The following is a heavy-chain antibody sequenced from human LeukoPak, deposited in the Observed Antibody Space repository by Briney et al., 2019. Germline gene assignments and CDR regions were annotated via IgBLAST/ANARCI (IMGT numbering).Heavy chain of an antibody. CDR3: ARVASDYYDNSGYSY. V-gene: IGHV1-18*01. Sequence: ASVTVSCKASGYTFTSYGIRWVRQAPGQGLERMGWISAYNGNTNYAQKLQGRVTMTTDTSTSTAYMELRSLRSDDTAVYYCARVASDYYDNSGYSYWGQGTLVTVSS. J-gene: IGHJ4*02. CDR1: GYTFTSYG. D-gene: IGHD3-22*01. CDR2: ISAYNGNT.